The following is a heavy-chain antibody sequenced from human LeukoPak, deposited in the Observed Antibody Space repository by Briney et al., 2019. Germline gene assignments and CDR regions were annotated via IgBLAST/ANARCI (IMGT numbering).Heavy chain of an antibody. V-gene: IGHV4-31*03. J-gene: IGHJ5*02. CDR2: IYYSGST. CDR3: ARAVPDIVVVVAATLWRTWFDP. D-gene: IGHD2-15*01. CDR1: GGSISSGGYY. Sequence: PSETLSLTCTVSGGSISSGGYYWSWIRQHPGKGLEWIGYIYYSGSTYYNPSLKSRVTIPVDTSKNQFSLKLSSVTAADTAVYYCARAVPDIVVVVAATLWRTWFDPWGQGTLVTVSS.